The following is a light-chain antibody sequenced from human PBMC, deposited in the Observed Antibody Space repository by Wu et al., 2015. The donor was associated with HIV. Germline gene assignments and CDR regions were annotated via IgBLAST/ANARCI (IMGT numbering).Light chain of an antibody. J-gene: IGKJ2*01. CDR3: QQFETTPFT. CDR2: AAS. V-gene: IGKV3-20*01. CDR1: QSVSGSF. Sequence: IVMTQSLATLSVSPGERATLSCRASQSVSGSFLAWYQHKPGQAPRLLISAASSRAAGIPDRFSGSGSGTDFTLSITTLEPEDSAIYYCQQFETTPFTFGQGTKLEI.